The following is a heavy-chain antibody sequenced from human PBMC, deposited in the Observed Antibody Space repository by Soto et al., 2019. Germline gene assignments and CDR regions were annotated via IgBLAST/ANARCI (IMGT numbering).Heavy chain of an antibody. D-gene: IGHD3-10*01. CDR1: GFTFSSYA. CDR2: ISGSGGST. J-gene: IGHJ6*02. Sequence: GGSLRLSCAASGFTFSSYAMSWVRQAPGKGLESVSAISGSGGSTYYADSVKGRFTISRDNSKNTLYLQMNSLRAEDTAVYYCPRDYRFGESPYSSYGMDVWGQGTTVTVSS. CDR3: PRDYRFGESPYSSYGMDV. V-gene: IGHV3-23*01.